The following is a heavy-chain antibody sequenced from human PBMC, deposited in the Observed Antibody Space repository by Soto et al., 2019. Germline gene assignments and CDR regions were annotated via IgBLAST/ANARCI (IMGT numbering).Heavy chain of an antibody. V-gene: IGHV3-23*01. CDR1: GFTFSSYA. D-gene: IGHD6-19*01. Sequence: PGGSLRLSCAASGFTFSSYAMSWVRQSPGKGLEWVSALSGSGGSTYYADSVKGRFTISRDNSRNTLYLQMNSLRAEDTAVYYCAQEGGSSSAWSTGYYFDYWGQGTLVTVSS. J-gene: IGHJ4*02. CDR3: AQEGGSSSAWSTGYYFDY. CDR2: LSGSGGST.